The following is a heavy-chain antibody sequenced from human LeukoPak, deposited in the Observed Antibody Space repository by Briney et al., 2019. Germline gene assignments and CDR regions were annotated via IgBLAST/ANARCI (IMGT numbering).Heavy chain of an antibody. J-gene: IGHJ4*02. CDR2: ISSSSSYM. CDR1: GFTFSSYS. Sequence: GGSLRLSCAASGFTFSSYSMNWVRQAPGKGLEWVSSISSSSSYMYYADSVKGRFTISRDNAKNSLYLQMNSLRAEDTAVYYCARDKGGYKDFDYWGQGTLVTVSS. D-gene: IGHD5-24*01. V-gene: IGHV3-21*01. CDR3: ARDKGGYKDFDY.